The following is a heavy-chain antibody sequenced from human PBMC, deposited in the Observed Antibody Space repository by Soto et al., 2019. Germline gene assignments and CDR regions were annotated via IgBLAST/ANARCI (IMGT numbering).Heavy chain of an antibody. V-gene: IGHV4-39*01. D-gene: IGHD2-21*01. CDR3: ARQPTTGDTDLWFDP. CDR1: GGSISTSRSS. J-gene: IGHJ5*02. CDR2: IFYSGST. Sequence: PSETLSLTCNVSGGSISTSRSSWAWIRQPPGKGLEWLANIFYSGSTYYNPSLASRVTVSVDTSKNEFSLKLRSVTAADTAVYYCARQPTTGDTDLWFDPWGQGTLVTVSS.